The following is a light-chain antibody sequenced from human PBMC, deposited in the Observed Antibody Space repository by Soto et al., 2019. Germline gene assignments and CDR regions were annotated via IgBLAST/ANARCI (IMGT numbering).Light chain of an antibody. Sequence: DIQMTQSPSSLSASVGDRVTITCQASQDTSNYLNWYQQKPGKAPKLLIYDASNLETGVPSRFSGNGSGTDFTLTISSLQAEDVAVYYCQQYYSTPSWTFGQGTKVDI. J-gene: IGKJ1*01. CDR1: QDTSNY. CDR2: DAS. CDR3: QQYYSTPSWT. V-gene: IGKV1-33*01.